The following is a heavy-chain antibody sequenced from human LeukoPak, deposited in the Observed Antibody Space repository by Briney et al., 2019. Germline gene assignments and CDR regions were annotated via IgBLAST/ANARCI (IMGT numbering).Heavy chain of an antibody. CDR2: INHSGST. CDR1: GGSFSGYY. CDR3: AATPRENYDFWSGYL. Sequence: SETLSLTCAVYGGSFSGYYWSWIRQPPGKGLEWIGEINHSGSTNYNPPLKSRVTISVDTSKNQFSLKLSSVTAADTAVYYCAATPRENYDFWSGYLWGQGTLVTVSS. V-gene: IGHV4-34*01. J-gene: IGHJ4*02. D-gene: IGHD3-3*01.